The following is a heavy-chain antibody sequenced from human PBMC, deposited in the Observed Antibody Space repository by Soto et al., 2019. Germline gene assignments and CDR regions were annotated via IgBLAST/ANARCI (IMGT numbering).Heavy chain of an antibody. CDR3: GLEPTGTGGIDN. CDR1: GGTFSSYA. V-gene: IGHV1-2*02. D-gene: IGHD3-10*01. CDR2: MNLDIGGT. Sequence: ASVKVSCKASGGTFSSYAISWVRQAPGQGLEWMGCMNLDIGGTRFTQKFQGRVTTTRDTSIITTYMELSGLRFDDTAVYYCGLEPTGTGGIDNWGLGTLVTVSS. J-gene: IGHJ4*02.